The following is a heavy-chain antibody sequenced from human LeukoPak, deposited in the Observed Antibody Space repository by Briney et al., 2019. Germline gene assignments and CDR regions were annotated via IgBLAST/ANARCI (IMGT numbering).Heavy chain of an antibody. Sequence: GGSLRLSCAVSGFTFDDYTMHWVRQAPGKGLEWVSLISGDGGSRYYAGSVKGRFTVSRDNSKNSLYLQMNRLRTEDTAFYYCAKGADPLTWRMTTVAGTRFDFWGQGTLVTVSS. CDR1: GFTFDDYT. J-gene: IGHJ4*02. CDR3: AKGADPLTWRMTTVAGTRFDF. D-gene: IGHD6-19*01. CDR2: ISGDGGSR. V-gene: IGHV3-43*02.